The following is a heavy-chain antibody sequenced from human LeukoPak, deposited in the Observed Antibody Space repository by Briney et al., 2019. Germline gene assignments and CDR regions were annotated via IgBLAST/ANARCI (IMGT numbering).Heavy chain of an antibody. CDR1: GGSISSYY. CDR3: AREVEVAGTGFDY. D-gene: IGHD6-19*01. Sequence: SETLSLTCTVSGGSISSYYWSWIRQPPGKGLEWIGYIYYGGSTNYNPSLKSRVTISVDTSKNQFSLKLSSVTAADTAVYYCAREVEVAGTGFDYWGQGTLVTVSS. CDR2: IYYGGST. J-gene: IGHJ4*02. V-gene: IGHV4-59*01.